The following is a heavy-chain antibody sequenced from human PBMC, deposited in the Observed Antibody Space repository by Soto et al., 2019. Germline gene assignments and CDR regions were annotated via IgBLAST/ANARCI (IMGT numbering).Heavy chain of an antibody. CDR1: GFNFRSYS. Sequence: GGSQILSCAAAGFNFRSYSMNWVRQAPGKGLEWVSYISSSSSTIYYADSVKGRFTISRDNAKNSLYLQMNSLRDEDTAVYYCARDKYGDYFFDYWGQGTLVTVSS. CDR3: ARDKYGDYFFDY. V-gene: IGHV3-48*02. J-gene: IGHJ4*02. D-gene: IGHD4-17*01. CDR2: ISSSSSTI.